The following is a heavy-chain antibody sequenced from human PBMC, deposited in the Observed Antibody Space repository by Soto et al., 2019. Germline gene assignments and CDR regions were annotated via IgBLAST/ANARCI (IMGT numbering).Heavy chain of an antibody. V-gene: IGHV4-34*01. CDR1: GGSFSGYY. J-gene: IGHJ3*02. CDR3: ATTYGSVKDDAFDI. CDR2: INHSGST. Sequence: SETLSLTCAVYGGSFSGYYWTWIRQPPGTGLEWIGEINHSGSTNYNPSLKSRVTISVDTSKNQFSLKLSSVTAADTAVYYCATTYGSVKDDAFDIWGQGTMVTVSS. D-gene: IGHD3-10*01.